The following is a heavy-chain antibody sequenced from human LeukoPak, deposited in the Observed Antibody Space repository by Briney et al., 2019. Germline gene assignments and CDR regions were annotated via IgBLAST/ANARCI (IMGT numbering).Heavy chain of an antibody. CDR3: ARVRTAYYPDY. CDR2: ISSKSGYI. J-gene: IGHJ4*02. CDR1: GFTFDTYT. D-gene: IGHD3/OR15-3a*01. Sequence: PGGSLRLSCVASGFTFDTYTMNWVRQAPGKGLEWVSSISSKSGYIHYADSVKGRFIISRDNAKNSLSLQMNSLRAEDTAVYYCARVRTAYYPDYWGLGTLVTVSS. V-gene: IGHV3-21*01.